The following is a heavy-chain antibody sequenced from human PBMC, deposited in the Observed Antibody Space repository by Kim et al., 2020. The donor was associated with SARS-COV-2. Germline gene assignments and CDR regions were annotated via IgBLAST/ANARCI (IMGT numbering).Heavy chain of an antibody. Sequence: SETLSLTCAVYGGSFSGYYWNWIRQPPGKGLEWIGEINDSGSTNYNPSLKSRVTISVDTSKNQFSLKLSSVTAADTAVYYCARDLNYYDSSGQRGFDYWGQGTLVTVSS. CDR2: INDSGST. V-gene: IGHV4-34*01. J-gene: IGHJ4*02. CDR1: GGSFSGYY. CDR3: ARDLNYYDSSGQRGFDY. D-gene: IGHD3-22*01.